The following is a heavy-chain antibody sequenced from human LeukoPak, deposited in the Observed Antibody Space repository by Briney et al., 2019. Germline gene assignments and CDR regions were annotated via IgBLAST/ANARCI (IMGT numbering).Heavy chain of an antibody. Sequence: GGSLRLSCEASGFSFSSYWMTWVRQSPRKGQEWVANIKQDGSEKNYVDSVKGRFTTSRDNAKKSLYLQMNSLGAEDTAVYYCANRIRGYWGQGTLVTVSS. CDR1: GFSFSSYW. D-gene: IGHD1-14*01. CDR3: ANRIRGY. CDR2: IKQDGSEK. V-gene: IGHV3-7*01. J-gene: IGHJ4*02.